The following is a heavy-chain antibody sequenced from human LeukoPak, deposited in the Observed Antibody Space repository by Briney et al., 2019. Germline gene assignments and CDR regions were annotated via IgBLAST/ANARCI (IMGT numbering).Heavy chain of an antibody. Sequence: GGSLRLSCAASGFTFDDYAMHWVRHAPGKGLEWVSLISGDGGSTYYADSVKGRFTISRDNSKNSLYLQMNSLRTEDTALYYCAKDTKYYYDSSGYYNYGMDVWGQGTTVTVSS. CDR2: ISGDGGST. CDR1: GFTFDDYA. D-gene: IGHD3-22*01. V-gene: IGHV3-43*02. CDR3: AKDTKYYYDSSGYYNYGMDV. J-gene: IGHJ6*02.